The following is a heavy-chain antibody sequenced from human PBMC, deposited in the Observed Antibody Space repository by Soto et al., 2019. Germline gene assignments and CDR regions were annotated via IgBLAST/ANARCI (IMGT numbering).Heavy chain of an antibody. J-gene: IGHJ3*02. CDR3: VKGSSQGLDI. Sequence: ASLKVSCKASGYTFATYDFAWVRQATGQGLEWMGWMNPSTGNSGYAQAFRGRVTMTRNTSITTAYMELSSLRPEDTALYYCVKGSSQGLDIW. CDR1: GYTFATYD. D-gene: IGHD2-2*01. CDR2: MNPSTGNS. V-gene: IGHV1-8*01.